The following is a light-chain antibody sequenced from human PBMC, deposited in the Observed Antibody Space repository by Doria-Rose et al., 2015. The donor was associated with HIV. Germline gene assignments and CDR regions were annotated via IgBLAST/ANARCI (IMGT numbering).Light chain of an antibody. CDR3: QKYNSAPLFT. J-gene: IGKJ3*01. CDR1: QGINNY. CDR2: AAS. Sequence: DVQMTQSPSSLSASLGDRVTLTCRASQGINNYLAWYQVKPWKVPKLLIYAASTLQPGVPSRFSGAGSGAEFTLTISSLQPEDVATYYCQKYNSAPLFTFGPGTKVDIK. V-gene: IGKV1-27*01.